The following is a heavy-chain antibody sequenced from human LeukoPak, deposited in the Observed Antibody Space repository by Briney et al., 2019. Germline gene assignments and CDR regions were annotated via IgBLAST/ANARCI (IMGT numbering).Heavy chain of an antibody. Sequence: GGSLRLSCAASGFTFSNYELNWVRQAPGKGLERVSYISHSGRTIYSADSVKGRFTISRDNAKNSLYLQMNRLRAGGRAVCDCARGLGSSWPGCFDPWGEGTLVTVSS. CDR2: ISHSGRTI. CDR3: ARGLGSSWPGCFDP. CDR1: GFTFSNYE. V-gene: IGHV3-48*03. J-gene: IGHJ5*02. D-gene: IGHD6-13*01.